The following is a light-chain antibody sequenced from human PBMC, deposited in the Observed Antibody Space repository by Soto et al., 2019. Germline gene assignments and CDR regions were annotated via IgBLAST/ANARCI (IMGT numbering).Light chain of an antibody. CDR2: AAS. Sequence: DIQMTQSPATLSASVGDRVTITCRAGQSIGNALNWYQQKPGRAPKLLIYAASSLQSGVPSRFSGSGSGTEFALTISSLQPDDLATYYCQQSFTTVRTFGQATKLDIK. CDR3: QQSFTTVRT. CDR1: QSIGNA. V-gene: IGKV1-39*01. J-gene: IGKJ2*01.